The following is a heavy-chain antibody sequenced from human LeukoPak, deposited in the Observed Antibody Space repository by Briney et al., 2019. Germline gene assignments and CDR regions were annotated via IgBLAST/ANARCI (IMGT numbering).Heavy chain of an antibody. V-gene: IGHV4-34*01. CDR1: GGSFSGYY. CDR3: ARDIVVVPAAIKGFVYYYGMDV. J-gene: IGHJ6*02. D-gene: IGHD2-2*02. CDR2: INHSGST. Sequence: SETLSLTCAVYGGSFSGYYWSWIRQPPGKGLEWIGEINHSGSTNYNPSLKSRVTISVDTSKNQFSLKLSSVTAADTAVYYCARDIVVVPAAIKGFVYYYGMDVWGQGTTVTVSS.